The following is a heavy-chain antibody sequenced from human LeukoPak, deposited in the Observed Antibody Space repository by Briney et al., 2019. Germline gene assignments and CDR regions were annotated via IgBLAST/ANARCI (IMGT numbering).Heavy chain of an antibody. V-gene: IGHV3-53*05. CDR3: ARSMITFGGVIVPFDY. D-gene: IGHD3-16*02. Sequence: GGSLRLSCAASGFTVRSNYMSWVRQAPGKGLEWVSVIYSGGSTYYADSVKGRFTISRDNSKNTLYLQMNSLRAEDTAVYYCARSMITFGGVIVPFDYWGQGTLVTVSS. CDR1: GFTVRSNY. CDR2: IYSGGST. J-gene: IGHJ4*02.